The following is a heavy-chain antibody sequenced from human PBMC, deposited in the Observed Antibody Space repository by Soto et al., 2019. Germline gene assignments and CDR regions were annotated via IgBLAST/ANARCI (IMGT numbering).Heavy chain of an antibody. CDR3: ASIWFGDFDY. Sequence: SETLSLTCTVSGCSITSADYYWSWIRQPPGKGLEWIGYFHSSGATYKEQSLKSRVTISVDTSKNQISMKLDSMTAADTAVYYCASIWFGDFDYWGHGTLVT. CDR2: FHSSGAT. D-gene: IGHD3-10*01. J-gene: IGHJ4*01. CDR1: GCSITSADYY. V-gene: IGHV4-30-4*01.